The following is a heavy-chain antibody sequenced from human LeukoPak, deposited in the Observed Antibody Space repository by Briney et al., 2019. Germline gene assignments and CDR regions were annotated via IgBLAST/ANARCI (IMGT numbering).Heavy chain of an antibody. J-gene: IGHJ3*02. CDR2: VISISVTP. Sequence: SVKVSCKASGGTFSSYAISWVRQAPGQGLEWMGGVISISVTPNYPQNFQGRVTITTDESTSTAYMELRSLRSEDTAMYFCARGRLPGVDAFNIWGQGTMVIVS. CDR3: ARGRLPGVDAFNI. V-gene: IGHV1-69*05. CDR1: GGTFSSYA.